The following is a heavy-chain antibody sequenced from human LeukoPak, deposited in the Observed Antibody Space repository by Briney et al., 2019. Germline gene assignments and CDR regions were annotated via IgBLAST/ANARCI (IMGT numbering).Heavy chain of an antibody. J-gene: IGHJ4*02. Sequence: GGSLRLSCAASGFTFSSYAMHWVRQAPGKGLEWVAVISYDGSNKYYADSVKSRFTISRDNSKNTLYLQMNSLRAEDTAVYYCASLGADYPFDYWGQGTLVTVSS. CDR3: ASLGADYPFDY. CDR1: GFTFSSYA. D-gene: IGHD3-16*01. CDR2: ISYDGSNK. V-gene: IGHV3-30-3*01.